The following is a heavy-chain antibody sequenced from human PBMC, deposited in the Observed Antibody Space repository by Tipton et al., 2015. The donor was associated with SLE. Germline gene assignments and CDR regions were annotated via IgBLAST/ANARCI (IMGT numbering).Heavy chain of an antibody. CDR2: IYYSGST. D-gene: IGHD6-19*01. Sequence: TLSLTCTVSGGSISSSSYYWGWIRQPPGKGLEWIGSIYYSGSTYYNPSLKSRVTISVDTSKNQFSLKLSSVTAADTAVYYCARGDPVSYMDVWGKGTTVTVSS. J-gene: IGHJ6*03. CDR3: ARGDPVSYMDV. V-gene: IGHV4-39*07. CDR1: GGSISSSSYY.